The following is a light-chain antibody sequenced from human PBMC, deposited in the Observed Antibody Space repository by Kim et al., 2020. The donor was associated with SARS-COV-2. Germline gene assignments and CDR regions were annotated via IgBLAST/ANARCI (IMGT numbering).Light chain of an antibody. V-gene: IGKV3-20*01. Sequence: LSPGERATLSCRASQSVSRSYLAWYQQKPGHAPRLLIYGASSRATGIPYRFSGSGSGTDFTLTINRLEPEDSAVYYCQLYDTSLTFGQGTMVDIK. CDR2: GAS. CDR1: QSVSRSY. CDR3: QLYDTSLT. J-gene: IGKJ1*01.